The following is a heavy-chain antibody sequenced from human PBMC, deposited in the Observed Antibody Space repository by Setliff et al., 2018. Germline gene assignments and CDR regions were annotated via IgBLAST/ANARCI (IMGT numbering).Heavy chain of an antibody. CDR1: GDSMSDHH. CDR3: ARLKYYNSGTYWGNWDYYSGMDV. D-gene: IGHD3-22*01. Sequence: SETLSLTCTVSGDSMSDHHWSWVRQSPGKGLDWIGYISHSGATKYNPSLKSRVAISIDVSKKQFSLELNSVTHADTAKYYCARLKYYNSGTYWGNWDYYSGMDVWGKGTTVTVSS. V-gene: IGHV4-59*11. J-gene: IGHJ6*04. CDR2: ISHSGAT.